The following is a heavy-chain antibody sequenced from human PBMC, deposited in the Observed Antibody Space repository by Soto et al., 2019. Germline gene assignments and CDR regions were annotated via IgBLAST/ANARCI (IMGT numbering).Heavy chain of an antibody. V-gene: IGHV4-39*01. D-gene: IGHD3-22*01. J-gene: IGHJ3*02. CDR1: GGSISSSSYY. CDR3: ASFYGSSGSLDAFDI. CDR2: IYYSGST. Sequence: SETLSLTCTVSGGSISSSSYYWGWIRQPPGKGLEWIGSIYYSGSTYYNPSLKSRVTISVDTSKNQFSLKLSSVTAADTAVYYCASFYGSSGSLDAFDIWGQGTMVTVSS.